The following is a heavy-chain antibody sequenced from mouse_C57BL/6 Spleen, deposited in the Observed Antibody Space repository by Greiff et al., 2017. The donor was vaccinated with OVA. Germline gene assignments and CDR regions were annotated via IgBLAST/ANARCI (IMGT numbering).Heavy chain of an antibody. V-gene: IGHV3-6*01. J-gene: IGHJ2*01. D-gene: IGHD2-5*01. CDR3: AREYYSNFVFDY. Sequence: EVQLQESGPGLVKPSQSLSLTCSVTGYSITSGYYWNWIRQFPGNKLEWMGYISYDGSNNYNPSLKNRISITRDTSKNQFFLKLNSVTTEDTATYYCAREYYSNFVFDYWGQGTTLTVSS. CDR2: ISYDGSN. CDR1: GYSITSGYY.